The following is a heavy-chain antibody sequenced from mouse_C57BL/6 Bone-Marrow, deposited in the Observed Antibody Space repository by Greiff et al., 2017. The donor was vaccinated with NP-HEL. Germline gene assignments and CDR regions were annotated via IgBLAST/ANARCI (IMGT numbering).Heavy chain of an antibody. D-gene: IGHD1-1*01. CDR3: ARYGSREGYYFDY. CDR1: GYAFSSYW. V-gene: IGHV1-80*01. Sequence: QVHVKQSGAELVKPGASVKISCKASGYAFSSYWMNWVKQRSGKGLEWIGQIYPGDGDTNYNGKFKGKATLTADKSSSTAYMQLSSLTSEDSAVYFCARYGSREGYYFDYWGQGTTLTVSS. J-gene: IGHJ2*01. CDR2: IYPGDGDT.